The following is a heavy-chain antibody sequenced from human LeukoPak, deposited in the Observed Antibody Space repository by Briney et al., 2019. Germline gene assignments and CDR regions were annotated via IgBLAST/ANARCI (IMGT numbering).Heavy chain of an antibody. CDR3: ARLNCSSTSCLGAFDI. Sequence: SETLSLTCTVSGGSISSSSYYWGWIRQPLGKGLGWIGSIYYSGSTYYNPSLKSRVTISVDTSKNQFSLKLSSVTAADTAVYYCARLNCSSTSCLGAFDIWGQGTMVTVSS. D-gene: IGHD2-2*01. CDR1: GGSISSSSYY. CDR2: IYYSGST. V-gene: IGHV4-39*01. J-gene: IGHJ3*02.